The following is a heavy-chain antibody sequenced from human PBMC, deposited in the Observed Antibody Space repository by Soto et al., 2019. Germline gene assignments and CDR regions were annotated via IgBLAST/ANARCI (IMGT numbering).Heavy chain of an antibody. V-gene: IGHV3-66*01. D-gene: IGHD3-10*01. CDR3: ARGYGSGSYYHSLYYYYGMDV. CDR2: IYSGGST. J-gene: IGHJ6*02. CDR1: GFTVSSNY. Sequence: GGSLRLSCAASGFTVSSNYMSWVRQAPGKGLEWVSVIYSGGSTYYADSVKGRFTISRDNSKNTLYLQMNSLRAEDTAVYYCARGYGSGSYYHSLYYYYGMDVWGQGTTVTVSS.